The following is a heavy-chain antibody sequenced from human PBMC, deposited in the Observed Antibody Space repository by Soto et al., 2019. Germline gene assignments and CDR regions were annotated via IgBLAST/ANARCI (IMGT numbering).Heavy chain of an antibody. CDR2: ISAYNGNT. CDR1: GYTFTCYG. J-gene: IGHJ6*02. D-gene: IGHD2-15*01. V-gene: IGHV1-18*04. Sequence: ASVKVSCKASGYTFTCYGISWVRQAPGQGLEWMGWISAYNGNTNYAQKLQGRVTMTTDTSTSTAYMELRSLRSDDTAVYYCARDYVVVVVAATRPAGYYYGMDVWGQGTTVTVSS. CDR3: ARDYVVVVVAATRPAGYYYGMDV.